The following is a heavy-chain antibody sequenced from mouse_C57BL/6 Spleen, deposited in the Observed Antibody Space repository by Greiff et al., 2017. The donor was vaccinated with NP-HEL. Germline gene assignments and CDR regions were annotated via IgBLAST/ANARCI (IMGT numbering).Heavy chain of an antibody. J-gene: IGHJ2*01. V-gene: IGHV5-16*01. Sequence: EVQLVESEGGLVQPGSSMKLSCTASGFTFSDYYMAWVRQVPEKGLEWVANINYDGSSTYYLDSLKSRFIISRDNAKNILYLQMSSLKSEDTATYYCARGAGYPYFDYWGQGTTLTVSS. CDR3: ARGAGYPYFDY. CDR1: GFTFSDYY. CDR2: INYDGSST. D-gene: IGHD2-2*01.